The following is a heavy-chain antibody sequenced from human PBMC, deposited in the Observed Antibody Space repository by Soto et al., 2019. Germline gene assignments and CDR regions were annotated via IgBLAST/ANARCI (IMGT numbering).Heavy chain of an antibody. CDR3: ARGRGILTGYDYYYYGMDV. Sequence: SETLSLTCAVYGGSFSGYYWSWIRQPPGKGLEWIGEINHSGSTNYNPSLKSRVTISVDTSKNQFSLKLSSVTAADTAVYYCARGRGILTGYDYYYYGMDVWGQGTTVTVSS. CDR1: GGSFSGYY. CDR2: INHSGST. V-gene: IGHV4-34*01. D-gene: IGHD3-9*01. J-gene: IGHJ6*02.